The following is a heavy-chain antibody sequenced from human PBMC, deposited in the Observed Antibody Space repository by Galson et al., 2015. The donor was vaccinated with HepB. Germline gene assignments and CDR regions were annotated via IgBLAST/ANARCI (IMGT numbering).Heavy chain of an antibody. CDR1: GYTFTSYG. Sequence: SVKVSCKAFGYTFTSYGISWVRQAPGQGLEWMGWISAYNGNTNYAQKLPGRVTMTTDTSTSTAYMELRSLRSDDTAVYYCARAVYDSEGYYFDYWGQGTLVTVSS. CDR3: ARAVYDSEGYYFDY. J-gene: IGHJ4*02. D-gene: IGHD3-3*01. V-gene: IGHV1-18*01. CDR2: ISAYNGNT.